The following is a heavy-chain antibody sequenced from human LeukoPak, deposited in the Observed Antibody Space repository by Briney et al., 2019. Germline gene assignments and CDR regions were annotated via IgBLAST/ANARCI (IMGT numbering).Heavy chain of an antibody. J-gene: IGHJ6*03. Sequence: PSETLSLTCTVSGGSISSGSYYWSWIRQPAGKGLEWIGRIYTSGSTNYNPSLKSRVTISVDTSKNQFSLKLSSVTAADTAVYYCARQRISYDYYMDVWGKGTTVTISS. V-gene: IGHV4-61*02. CDR3: ARQRISYDYYMDV. CDR2: IYTSGST. CDR1: GGSISSGSYY. D-gene: IGHD3-16*01.